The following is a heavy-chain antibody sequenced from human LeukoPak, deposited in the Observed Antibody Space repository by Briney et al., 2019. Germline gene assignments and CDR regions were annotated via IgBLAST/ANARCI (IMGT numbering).Heavy chain of an antibody. CDR2: IIPVFGAA. CDR1: GGTFSSYA. J-gene: IGHJ6*02. CDR3: ARTRSGCSSTNCYPYDMDV. Sequence: AVKVSCKASGGTFSSYAVSWVRQAPGQGLEWMGGIIPVFGAANYAQKFQGRVTLTADESTNTAYMDLSGLRSEDTAVYYCARTRSGCSSTNCYPYDMDVWGQGTTVTVSS. D-gene: IGHD2-2*01. V-gene: IGHV1-69*13.